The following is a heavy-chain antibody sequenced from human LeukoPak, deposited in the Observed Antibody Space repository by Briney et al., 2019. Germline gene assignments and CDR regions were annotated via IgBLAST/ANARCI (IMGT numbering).Heavy chain of an antibody. J-gene: IGHJ4*02. Sequence: PSETLSLTCTVSGGSISSGDYSWSWIRQPPGKGLEWIGYIYYSGSTYYNPSLKSRVTISVDTSKNQFSLKLSSVTAADTAVYYCASWGSGSYRALNYWGQGTLVTVSS. CDR2: IYYSGST. V-gene: IGHV4-30-4*01. D-gene: IGHD1-26*01. CDR3: ASWGSGSYRALNY. CDR1: GGSISSGDYS.